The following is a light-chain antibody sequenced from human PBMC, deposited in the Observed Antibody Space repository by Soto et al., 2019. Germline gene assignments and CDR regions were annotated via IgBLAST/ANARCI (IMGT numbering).Light chain of an antibody. Sequence: EVELTQSPATLSLSPGETATLSCRASQTIDKFLAWYQQRPGQPPRLLIFESSNRATGVPVRFSGSVSGTVFTLTIGSLEPEDSAVYDGQQRKHWPPITFGQGTRLEIK. CDR1: QTIDKF. CDR3: QQRKHWPPIT. V-gene: IGKV3-11*01. CDR2: ESS. J-gene: IGKJ5*01.